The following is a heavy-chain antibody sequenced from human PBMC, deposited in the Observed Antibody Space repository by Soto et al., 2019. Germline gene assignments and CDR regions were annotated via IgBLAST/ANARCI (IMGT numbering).Heavy chain of an antibody. Sequence: ASVKVSCKASGYTFTSYGISWVRQAPGQGLEWMGGIIPIFGIANYAQKFQGRVTITADESTSTAYMELSSLRSEDAAVYYCARDDYYDSSGYQGSWFDPWGQGTLVTVSS. CDR2: IIPIFGIA. CDR1: GYTFTSYG. CDR3: ARDDYYDSSGYQGSWFDP. D-gene: IGHD3-22*01. J-gene: IGHJ5*02. V-gene: IGHV1-69*13.